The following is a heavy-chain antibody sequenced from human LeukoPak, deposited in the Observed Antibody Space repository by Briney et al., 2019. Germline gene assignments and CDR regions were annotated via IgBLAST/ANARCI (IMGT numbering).Heavy chain of an antibody. CDR2: VNHSGGT. Sequence: SETLSLSCPVSHFPVQRGCAWSWLRLPPGKGLECIGEVNHSGGTNYNPSLKSRVTISLDTPKNQFSLKLSSVTAADTAVYYCARDSKASGSIFYDYWGQGILVTVSS. CDR1: HFPVQRGCA. V-gene: IGHV4-34*01. J-gene: IGHJ4*02. D-gene: IGHD3-10*01. CDR3: ARDSKASGSIFYDY.